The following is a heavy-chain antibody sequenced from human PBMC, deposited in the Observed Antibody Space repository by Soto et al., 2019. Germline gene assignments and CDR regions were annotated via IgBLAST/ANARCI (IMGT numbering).Heavy chain of an antibody. CDR1: GYTFTSYG. CDR3: ARGWFGELVYYFDY. CDR2: IAPYNGNT. V-gene: IGHV1-18*01. D-gene: IGHD3-10*01. Sequence: QVQLVQSGAEVKKPGASVKVSCKASGYTFTSYGISWVRQAPGQGLEWMGWIAPYNGNTNYAQNLQGRVTMTTDTATSTADMELRNLSTDDTAGYYCARGWFGELVYYFDYWGQGALVTVSS. J-gene: IGHJ4*02.